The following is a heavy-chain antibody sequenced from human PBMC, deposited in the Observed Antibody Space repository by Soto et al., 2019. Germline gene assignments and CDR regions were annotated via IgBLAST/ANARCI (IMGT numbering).Heavy chain of an antibody. CDR1: GGSISSGGYY. CDR3: ARESGKPELEGYCSGGSCYDIPPPPYYYYMDV. D-gene: IGHD2-15*01. J-gene: IGHJ6*03. Sequence: SETLSLTCTVSGGSISSGGYYWSWIRQHPGKGLEWIGYIYYRGSTYYNPSLKSRVTISVDTSKNQFSLKLSSVTAADTAVYYCARESGKPELEGYCSGGSCYDIPPPPYYYYMDVWGKGTTVTVSS. V-gene: IGHV4-31*03. CDR2: IYYRGST.